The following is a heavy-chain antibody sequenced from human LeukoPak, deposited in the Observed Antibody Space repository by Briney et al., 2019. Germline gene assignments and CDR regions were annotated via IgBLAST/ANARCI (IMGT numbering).Heavy chain of an antibody. CDR2: IYYSGST. Sequence: SETLSLTCAVSGDSISSGGYYWSWIRQHPGKGLEWIGYIYYSGSTYYNPSLKSRVTISVDTSKNQFSLKLSSVTAADTAVYYWARSRPTAKRDPKPYYFDYWGQGTLVTVSS. CDR3: ARSRPTAKRDPKPYYFDY. CDR1: GDSISSGGYY. V-gene: IGHV4-31*11. J-gene: IGHJ4*02. D-gene: IGHD2-2*01.